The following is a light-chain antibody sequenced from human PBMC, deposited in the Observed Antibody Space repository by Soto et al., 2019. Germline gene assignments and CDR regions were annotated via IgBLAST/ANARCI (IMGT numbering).Light chain of an antibody. J-gene: IGKJ2*01. CDR3: QQYKSYST. CDR2: KAS. CDR1: QSISSW. Sequence: DIQMTQSPSTLSASVGDRVTITCRASQSISSWLAWYQQKPGKAPKVLIYKASSLESGVPSRFSGSGSGTEFTLTISSLQPDDFATYYCQQYKSYSTFGQGTKLEIK. V-gene: IGKV1-5*03.